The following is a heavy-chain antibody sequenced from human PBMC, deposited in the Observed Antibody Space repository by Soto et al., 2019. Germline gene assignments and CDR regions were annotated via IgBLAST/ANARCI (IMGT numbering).Heavy chain of an antibody. Sequence: ASVKVSCKASGYTLTSYAMNWVRQAPGQRLEWMGWINAGNGNTKYSQKFQGRVTITRDTSASTAYMELSSLRAEDTAVYYCARDPMMTTVTTLYYWGQGTLVTVSS. D-gene: IGHD4-17*01. V-gene: IGHV1-3*01. CDR1: GYTLTSYA. CDR3: ARDPMMTTVTTLYY. CDR2: INAGNGNT. J-gene: IGHJ4*02.